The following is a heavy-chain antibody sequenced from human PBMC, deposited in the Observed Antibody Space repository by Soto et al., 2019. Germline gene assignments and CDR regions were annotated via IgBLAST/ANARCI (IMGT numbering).Heavy chain of an antibody. Sequence: GGSLRLSCAASGFTFDDYGMSWVRQAPGKGLEWVSGINWNGGSTGYADSVKGRFTISRDNAKNSLYLQMNSLRAEDTALYYCARDRDCISTSCPENWFDPWGQGTLVTVSS. CDR3: ARDRDCISTSCPENWFDP. CDR1: GFTFDDYG. V-gene: IGHV3-20*04. D-gene: IGHD2-2*01. J-gene: IGHJ5*02. CDR2: INWNGGST.